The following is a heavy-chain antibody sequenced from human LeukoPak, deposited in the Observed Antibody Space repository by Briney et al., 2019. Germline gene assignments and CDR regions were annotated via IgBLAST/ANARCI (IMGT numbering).Heavy chain of an antibody. V-gene: IGHV3-15*01. CDR1: GFTFSNAW. J-gene: IGHJ4*02. CDR3: TTYGSGRKFDY. Sequence: GGSLRLSCVASGFTFSNAWMSWVRQAPGKGLEWVGRIKSKTDGGTTEYAAPVKGRFTITRDDSKNTLYLQMNSLKTEDTAVYYCTTYGSGRKFDYWGQGILVTVSS. D-gene: IGHD3-10*01. CDR2: IKSKTDGGTT.